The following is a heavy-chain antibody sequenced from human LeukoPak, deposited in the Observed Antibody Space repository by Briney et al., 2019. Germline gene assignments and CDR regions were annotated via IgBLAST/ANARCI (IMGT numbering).Heavy chain of an antibody. Sequence: GSLRLSCAASGFTFSSYAMSWVRQAPGKGLEWVSAISGSGGSTYYADSVKGRFTISRDNSKNTLYLQMNSLRAEDTAVYYCAKHPPHDIVVVPAATAAFDIWGQGTMVTVSS. V-gene: IGHV3-23*01. CDR1: GFTFSSYA. D-gene: IGHD2-2*01. CDR2: ISGSGGST. J-gene: IGHJ3*02. CDR3: AKHPPHDIVVVPAATAAFDI.